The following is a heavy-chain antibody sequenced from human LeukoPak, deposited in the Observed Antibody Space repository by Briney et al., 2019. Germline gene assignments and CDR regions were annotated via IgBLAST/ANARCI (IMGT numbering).Heavy chain of an antibody. CDR2: IYYSGST. Sequence: SETLSLTCTVSGGSVSSGSYYWSWIRQPPGKGLEWIGYIYYSGSTNCDPSLKSRVTISVDTSKNQFSLKLISVTAADTAAYYCARVLKPRSSILYSDNYYFDYWGQGTLVTVSS. V-gene: IGHV4-61*01. CDR3: ARVLKPRSSILYSDNYYFDY. J-gene: IGHJ4*02. CDR1: GGSVSSGSYY. D-gene: IGHD1-26*01.